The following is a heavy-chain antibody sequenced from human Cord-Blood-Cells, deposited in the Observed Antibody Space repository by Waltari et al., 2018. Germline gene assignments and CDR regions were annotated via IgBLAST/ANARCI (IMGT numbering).Heavy chain of an antibody. CDR1: GFTFSSYA. J-gene: IGHJ4*02. CDR3: ARELLLWFGEFDY. Sequence: QVQLVESGGGVVQPGRSLRLSCAASGFTFSSYAMHWVRQAPGKGLEWVEVISYDGSNKYYADSVKGRFTISRDNSKNTLYLQMNSLRAEDTAVYYCARELLLWFGEFDYWGQGTLVTVSS. D-gene: IGHD3-10*01. CDR2: ISYDGSNK. V-gene: IGHV3-30*04.